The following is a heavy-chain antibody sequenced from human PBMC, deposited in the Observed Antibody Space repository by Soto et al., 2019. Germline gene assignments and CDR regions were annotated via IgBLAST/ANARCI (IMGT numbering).Heavy chain of an antibody. CDR2: ITTNGATT. J-gene: IGHJ4*02. CDR1: GFGFSNYA. D-gene: IGHD4-4*01. V-gene: IGHV3-23*01. CDR3: ARGPSYSDSYFDH. Sequence: GGSLRLSCAASGFGFSNYAMTWVRQAPGKGLEWVSSITTNGATTYYADSVKGRFIISRDNSKNTVYLQMNSLRLEDTAVYYCARGPSYSDSYFDHWGQGTLVTVSS.